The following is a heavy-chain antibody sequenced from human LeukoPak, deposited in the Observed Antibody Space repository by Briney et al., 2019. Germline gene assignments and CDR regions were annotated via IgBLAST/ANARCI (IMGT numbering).Heavy chain of an antibody. V-gene: IGHV3-21*01. CDR1: GFTFRSYS. J-gene: IGHJ6*04. D-gene: IGHD3-10*02. CDR3: AELGITMIGGV. CDR2: ISSSSSYI. Sequence: GGSLRLSCAASGFTFRSYSMNWVRQAPRKGLEWVSSISSSSSYIYYAASVKGRLTLSRDNAKSSLYLQMNSLRAEDTAVYYCAELGITMIGGVWGKGKTVTISS.